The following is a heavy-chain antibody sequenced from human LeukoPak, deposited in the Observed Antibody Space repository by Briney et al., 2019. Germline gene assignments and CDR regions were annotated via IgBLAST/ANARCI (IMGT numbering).Heavy chain of an antibody. CDR1: GGSISSYY. J-gene: IGHJ4*02. D-gene: IGHD2-15*01. V-gene: IGHV4-59*01. Sequence: PSETLSLTCTVSGGSISSYYWSWIRQPPGKGLEWIGYIYYSGSTNYNPPLKSRVTISVDTSKNQFSLKLSSVTAADTAVYYCARAKGGSCSDWGQGTLVTVSS. CDR2: IYYSGST. CDR3: ARAKGGSCSD.